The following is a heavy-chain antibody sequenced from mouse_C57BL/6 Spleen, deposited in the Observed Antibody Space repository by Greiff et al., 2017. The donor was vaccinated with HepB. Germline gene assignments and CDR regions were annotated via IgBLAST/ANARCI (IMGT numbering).Heavy chain of an antibody. Sequence: DVKLQESGPGLVKPSQSLSLTCSVTGYSITSGYYWNWIRQFPGNKLEWMGYISYDGSNNYNPSLKNRISITRDTSKNQFFLKLNSVTTEDTATYYCARAGDDGYYGYFDGWGTGTTVTVSS. CDR3: ARAGDDGYYGYFDG. J-gene: IGHJ1*03. CDR1: GYSITSGYY. V-gene: IGHV3-6*01. CDR2: ISYDGSN. D-gene: IGHD2-3*01.